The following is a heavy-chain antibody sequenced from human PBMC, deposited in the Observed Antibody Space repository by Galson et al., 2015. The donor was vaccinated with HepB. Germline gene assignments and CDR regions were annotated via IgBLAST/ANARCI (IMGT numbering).Heavy chain of an antibody. CDR1: GFTFSSAW. J-gene: IGHJ6*02. V-gene: IGHV3-15*01. CDR2: IKSKTDGGTT. Sequence: SLRLSCAASGFTFSSAWMSWVRQAPGKGLEWVGRIKSKTDGGTTDYAAPVKGRFTISRDDSKNTLYLQMNSLKTEDTAVYYCTTDFYYYYGMDVWGQGTTVTVSS. CDR3: TTDFYYYYGMDV.